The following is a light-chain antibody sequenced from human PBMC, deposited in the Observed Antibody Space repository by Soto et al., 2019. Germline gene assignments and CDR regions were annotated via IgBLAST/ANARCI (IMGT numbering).Light chain of an antibody. J-gene: IGKJ1*01. CDR3: QKYNSATRT. CDR2: AAS. V-gene: IGKV1-27*01. CDR1: QGISNY. Sequence: DIEMTQSPSSLSASVGDRVTITCRASQGISNYLAWYQQKTGKVPNLLIYAASTLQSGVPSRFSGSGSGTDFTLTISSLQPEDVATYYCQKYNSATRTFGQGTKVEIK.